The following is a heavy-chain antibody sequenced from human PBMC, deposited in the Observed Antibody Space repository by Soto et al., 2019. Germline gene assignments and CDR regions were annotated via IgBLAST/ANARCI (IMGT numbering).Heavy chain of an antibody. D-gene: IGHD3-22*01. CDR1: GYTFTSYG. J-gene: IGHJ4*02. Sequence: GASVKVSCKASGYTFTSYGISWVRQAPGQGLEWMGWISAYNGNTNYAQKLQGRVTMTTDTSTSTAYMELRSLRSDDTAVYYCARYRFFYDSSGYYNLWGQGTLVTVSS. V-gene: IGHV1-18*01. CDR2: ISAYNGNT. CDR3: ARYRFFYDSSGYYNL.